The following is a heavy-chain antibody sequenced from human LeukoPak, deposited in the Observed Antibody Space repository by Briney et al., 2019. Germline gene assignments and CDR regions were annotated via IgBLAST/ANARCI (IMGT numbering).Heavy chain of an antibody. CDR3: AREVAVGIGAYNF. D-gene: IGHD6-13*01. CDR2: INLDGSEQ. J-gene: IGHJ4*02. CDR1: GFTFSSYG. Sequence: PGGSLRLSCAASGFTFSSYGMHWVRQAPGKGLEWVANINLDGSEQYYVDSVKGRFTISRDNAKNSLYLQMNSLWAEDTAVYYCAREVAVGIGAYNFWGQGTLVTVSS. V-gene: IGHV3-7*01.